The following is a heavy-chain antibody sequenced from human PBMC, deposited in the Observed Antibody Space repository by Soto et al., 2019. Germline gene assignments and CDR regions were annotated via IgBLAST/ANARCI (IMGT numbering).Heavy chain of an antibody. V-gene: IGHV3-23*01. D-gene: IGHD2-21*02. CDR2: IGASGDIT. J-gene: IGHJ4*02. CDR1: GFSFTNFA. CDR3: AKDDFTDRGDDYFDY. Sequence: GGSLRLSCSASGFSFTNFAMSWVRQAPGKGLEWVAGIGASGDITWYADSVKGRLSISRDNSKNTLYLQLNSLRFEDTAVYYCAKDDFTDRGDDYFDYWGPGTLVTVSS.